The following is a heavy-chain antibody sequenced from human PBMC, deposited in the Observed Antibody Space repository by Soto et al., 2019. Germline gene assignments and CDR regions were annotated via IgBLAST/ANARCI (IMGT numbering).Heavy chain of an antibody. J-gene: IGHJ6*02. D-gene: IGHD3-10*01. CDR2: IYWDNDK. Sequence: QITLKESGPTLVRPTQTLTLTCSFSGFSLTTRGVGVSWIRQPPGKALEWLALIYWDNDKRYSPSLKDRLTIPTDTSKYLVVLNMPHVDTVETATYSCAHINGVLRRVAYYHPGMDVWGPGTTVTVSS. CDR1: GFSLTTRGVG. CDR3: AHINGVLRRVAYYHPGMDV. V-gene: IGHV2-5*02.